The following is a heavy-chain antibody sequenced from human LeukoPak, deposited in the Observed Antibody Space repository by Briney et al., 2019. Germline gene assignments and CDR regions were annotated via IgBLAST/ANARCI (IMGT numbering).Heavy chain of an antibody. D-gene: IGHD2-2*01. CDR1: GFTFNNYG. J-gene: IGHJ4*02. CDR2: ISYDGRNI. CDR3: AKGPLRGTAAAIDY. V-gene: IGHV3-30*18. Sequence: PGGSLRLSCVASGFTFNNYGMHWVRQAPGEGLEWVAVISYDGRNIHYPDSVKGRFTISRDISTDTLWLQMDSLRTEDTAVYYCAKGPLRGTAAAIDYWGQGTLVTVSS.